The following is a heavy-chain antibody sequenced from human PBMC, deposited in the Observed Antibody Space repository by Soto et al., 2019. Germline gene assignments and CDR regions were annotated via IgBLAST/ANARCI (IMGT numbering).Heavy chain of an antibody. J-gene: IGHJ3*02. Sequence: ASVKVSCKASGYTFTSYYMHWVRQAPGQGLEWMGRINPSGGSTNYAQKFQGRVIMTTDTSTSTAYMELSSLSSEDTALYYCGRVFAGNWNDDPSVGAFDIWGQGTKVTVSS. CDR1: GYTFTSYY. V-gene: IGHV1-46*03. CDR3: GRVFAGNWNDDPSVGAFDI. CDR2: INPSGGST. D-gene: IGHD1-1*01.